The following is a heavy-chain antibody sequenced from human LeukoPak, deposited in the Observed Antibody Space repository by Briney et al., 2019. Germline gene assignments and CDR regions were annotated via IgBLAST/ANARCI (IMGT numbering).Heavy chain of an antibody. CDR3: ARVGHCSSTSCYDY. J-gene: IGHJ4*02. CDR2: IIPILGIA. D-gene: IGHD2-2*01. CDR1: GGTFSSYT. Sequence: SVKVSCKASGGTFSSYTISWVRQAPGQGLEWMRRIIPILGIANYAQKFQGRVTITADKSTSTAYMELSSLRSEDTAVYYCARVGHCSSTSCYDYWGQGTLVTVSS. V-gene: IGHV1-69*02.